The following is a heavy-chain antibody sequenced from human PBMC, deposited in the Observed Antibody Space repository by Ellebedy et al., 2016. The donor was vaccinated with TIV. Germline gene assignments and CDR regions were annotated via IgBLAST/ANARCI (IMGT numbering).Heavy chain of an antibody. V-gene: IGHV4-59*01. CDR1: GGSISSYY. J-gene: IGHJ4*02. D-gene: IGHD1-26*01. CDR2: IYYSGST. CDR3: ARFHESYGSFDY. Sequence: SETLSLTCTVSGGSISSYYWSWIRQPPGKGLEWIGYIYYSGSTNYNPSLKSRVTISVDTSKNQFSLKLSSVTAADTAVYYCARFHESYGSFDYWGQGTLVTVSS.